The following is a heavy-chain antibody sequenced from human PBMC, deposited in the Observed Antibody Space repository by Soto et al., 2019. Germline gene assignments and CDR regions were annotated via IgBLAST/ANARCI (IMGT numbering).Heavy chain of an antibody. D-gene: IGHD5-18*01. CDR3: ARESSYGLVN. CDR2: RNPNTGNT. V-gene: IGHV1-8*01. J-gene: IGHJ4*02. CDR1: GYTFTSYD. Sequence: QVQLVQCGPEVKKPGASVKVSCKASGYTFTSYDINWVRQATGQGLEWMGWRNPNTGNTADAQKFQGRVTMTRNTSISTTYMALSSLRSEDTAVYYCARESSYGLVNWGQGTLVTGSS.